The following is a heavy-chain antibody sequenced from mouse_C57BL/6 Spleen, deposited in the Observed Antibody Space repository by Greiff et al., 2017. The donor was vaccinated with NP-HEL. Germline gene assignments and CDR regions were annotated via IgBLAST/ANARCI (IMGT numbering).Heavy chain of an antibody. CDR2: LWGGGST. J-gene: IGHJ4*01. CDR3: AKHGDGYYVGAMDY. V-gene: IGHV2-9*01. D-gene: IGHD2-3*01. CDR1: GFSFTRYG. Sequence: VQLQESGPGLVAPSQSLSITCPVSGFSFTRYGLYWVRQPPGKGLEWLGVLWGGGSTHYNSALMSRLRISKDNSKSQVFLKRNSLQTDDTVMYYCAKHGDGYYVGAMDYWGQGTSVTVSS.